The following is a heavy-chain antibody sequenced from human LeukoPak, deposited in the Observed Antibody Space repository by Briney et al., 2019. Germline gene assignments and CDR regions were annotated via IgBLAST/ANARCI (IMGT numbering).Heavy chain of an antibody. CDR3: ARDLGSGRGTLGAD. CDR2: INWNGDNT. D-gene: IGHD3-10*01. J-gene: IGHJ4*02. V-gene: IGHV3-20*04. CDR1: GFVFDEYG. Sequence: GGSLRLSCAASGFVFDEYGMSWVRQTAGKGLEWVSGINWNGDNTGCADSVKGRFTVSRDNAKNSLYLQMNNLRAEDTALYYCARDLGSGRGTLGADWGQGTLVTVSS.